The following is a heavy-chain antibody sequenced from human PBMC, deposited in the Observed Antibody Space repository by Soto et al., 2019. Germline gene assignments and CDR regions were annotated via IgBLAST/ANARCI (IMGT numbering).Heavy chain of an antibody. J-gene: IGHJ4*02. CDR1: SFTYRNSA. CDR3: AKVRVGIDLDFDY. CDR2: IRDSDSGGST. D-gene: IGHD2-21*01. Sequence: PGGSLSLSCAASSFTYRNSAMTWVRQAKAKGQEWVSTIRDSDSGGSTFYADSVKGRFTISRDDSKNTLYLQMSSLRAEDTAMYYCAKVRVGIDLDFDYWGQGALVTVPS. V-gene: IGHV3-23*01.